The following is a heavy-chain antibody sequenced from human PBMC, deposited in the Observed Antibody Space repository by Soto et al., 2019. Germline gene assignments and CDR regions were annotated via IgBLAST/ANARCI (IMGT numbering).Heavy chain of an antibody. Sequence: GGSLRLSCAASGFTFSSYAMSRVRQAPGKGLEWVSAISGSGGSTYYADSVKGRFTISRDNSKNTLYLQMNSLRAEDTAVYYCAKGRVMITFGGGYFDYWGQGTLVTVSS. CDR2: ISGSGGST. CDR1: GFTFSSYA. J-gene: IGHJ4*02. V-gene: IGHV3-23*01. D-gene: IGHD3-16*01. CDR3: AKGRVMITFGGGYFDY.